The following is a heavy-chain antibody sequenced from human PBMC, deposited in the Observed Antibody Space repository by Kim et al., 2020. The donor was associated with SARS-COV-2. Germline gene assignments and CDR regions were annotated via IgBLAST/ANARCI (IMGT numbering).Heavy chain of an antibody. J-gene: IGHJ6*02. D-gene: IGHD1-1*01. Sequence: SETLSLTCAVYGGSFSGYYWSWIRQPPGKGLEWIGEINHSGSTNYNPSLKSRVTISVDTSKNQFSLKLSSVTAADTAVYYCARGHKPGKVYYYYYGMDVWGQGTTVTVSS. CDR1: GGSFSGYY. CDR2: INHSGST. V-gene: IGHV4-34*01. CDR3: ARGHKPGKVYYYYYGMDV.